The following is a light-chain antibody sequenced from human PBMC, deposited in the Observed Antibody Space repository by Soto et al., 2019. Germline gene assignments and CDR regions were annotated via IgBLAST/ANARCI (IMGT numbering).Light chain of an antibody. CDR1: QSISSY. J-gene: IGKJ4*01. Sequence: DIQMTQSPSSLSASVGDRVTITCRASQSISSYLNWYQQKPGKAPKLLIYAASSLQSGAPSRFSGSGSGTDFTLTISSLQPEDFATYYGQQSYSTPLTFGGGTKVEIK. CDR2: AAS. CDR3: QQSYSTPLT. V-gene: IGKV1-39*01.